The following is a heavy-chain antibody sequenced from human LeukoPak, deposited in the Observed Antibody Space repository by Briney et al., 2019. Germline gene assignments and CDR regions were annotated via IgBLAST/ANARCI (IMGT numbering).Heavy chain of an antibody. J-gene: IGHJ3*02. D-gene: IGHD3-10*01. V-gene: IGHV1-2*02. CDR1: GYTFTGYY. Sequence: ASVKVSCKASGYTFTGYYMHWVRQAPGQGLEWMGWINPNSGGTNYAQKLQGRVTMTTDTSTSTAYMELRSLRSDDTAVYYCARDLYYYGSGSYFGDAFDIWGQGTMVTVSS. CDR2: INPNSGGT. CDR3: ARDLYYYGSGSYFGDAFDI.